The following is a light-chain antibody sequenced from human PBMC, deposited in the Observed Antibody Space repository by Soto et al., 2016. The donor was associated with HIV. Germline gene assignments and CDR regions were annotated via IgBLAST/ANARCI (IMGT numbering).Light chain of an antibody. CDR1: QSISNW. J-gene: IGKJ3*01. CDR3: QQCNTYPTT. Sequence: DTQMTQSPSTLSASVGDRVTITCRASQSISNWLAWYQQKPGKAPKLLIYKASSLESGVPSRFSGSGSGTEFTLTISSLQPDDFATYYCQQCNTYPTTFGPGTKVDIK. CDR2: KAS. V-gene: IGKV1-5*03.